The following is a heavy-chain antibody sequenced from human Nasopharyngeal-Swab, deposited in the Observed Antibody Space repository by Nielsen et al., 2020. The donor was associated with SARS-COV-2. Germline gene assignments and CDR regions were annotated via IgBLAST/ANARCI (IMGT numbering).Heavy chain of an antibody. D-gene: IGHD2/OR15-2a*01. J-gene: IGHJ4*02. CDR3: AKDLRGPYFF. CDR1: GYSFRTYG. CDR2: IVGSGDISGSGGNT. Sequence: GESLKISCVASGYSFRTYGMSWVRQAPGKGLEWVAVIVGSGDISGSGGNTYYADSVKGRFTISRDNSKNTLSLQMNSLRAEDTAVYYCAKDLRGPYFFWGQGTLVTVSS. V-gene: IGHV3-23*01.